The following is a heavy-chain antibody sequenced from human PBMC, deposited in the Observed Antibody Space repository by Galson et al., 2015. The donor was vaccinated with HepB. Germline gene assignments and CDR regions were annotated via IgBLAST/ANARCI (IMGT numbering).Heavy chain of an antibody. D-gene: IGHD1-14*01. CDR3: ATLGSAVITGFDS. Sequence: QSGAEVKKPGESLKISCKGFGYSFTNYWIGWVRQVPGKGLEWMGIIFPGDSDTRYSPSFQGQVTISADNSISTAYLQWTSLKASDTAIYYCATLGSAVITGFDSWGQGTLVTVSS. CDR2: IFPGDSDT. CDR1: GYSFTNYW. V-gene: IGHV5-51*01. J-gene: IGHJ4*02.